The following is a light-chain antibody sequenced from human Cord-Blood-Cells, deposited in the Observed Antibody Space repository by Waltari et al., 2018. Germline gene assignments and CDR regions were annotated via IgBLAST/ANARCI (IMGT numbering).Light chain of an antibody. Sequence: QMTYFPSSLSASVGDRVTITCRASQSISRYLNWYQQRPGEAPKLLIYAASILRSGVPARCRGSGSGTDVTRAISSLQPEDVATYDCQRSYSTPSVAFRRGTRL. CDR2: AAS. J-gene: IGKJ5*01. V-gene: IGKV1-39*01. CDR1: QSISRY. CDR3: QRSYSTPSVA.